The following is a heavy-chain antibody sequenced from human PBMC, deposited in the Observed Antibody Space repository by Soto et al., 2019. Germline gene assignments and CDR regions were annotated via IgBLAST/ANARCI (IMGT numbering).Heavy chain of an antibody. V-gene: IGHV4-34*01. D-gene: IGHD3-3*01. CDR1: GGSFSGYY. CDR2: INHSGST. CDR3: ARASITIFGVVTGPDY. Sequence: SETLPLSCAVYGGSFSGYYWSWIRQRPGKGLEWIWEINHSGSTNYNPSLKSRVTISVDTSKNQFSLKLSSATAADTAVYYCARASITIFGVVTGPDYWGQGTLVTVSS. J-gene: IGHJ4*02.